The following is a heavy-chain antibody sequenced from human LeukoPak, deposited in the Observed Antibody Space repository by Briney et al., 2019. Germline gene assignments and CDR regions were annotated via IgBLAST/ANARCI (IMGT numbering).Heavy chain of an antibody. J-gene: IGHJ5*02. CDR1: GYSLSNYY. CDR2: INPDSGDT. V-gene: IGHV1-2*02. Sequence: ASMKVSCKASGYSLSNYYLHWARQAPGKGIEWMGWINPDSGDTRSAEKFQGRVTMTRDPSVNTAYMELSGLSSDDTAVYYCARDRAAGGSHNWFDPWGQGTLVTVSS. CDR3: ARDRAAGGSHNWFDP. D-gene: IGHD6-13*01.